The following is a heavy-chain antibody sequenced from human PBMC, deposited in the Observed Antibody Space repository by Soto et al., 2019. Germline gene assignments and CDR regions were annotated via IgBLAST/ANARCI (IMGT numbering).Heavy chain of an antibody. Sequence: QVQLQESGPGLVKPSQTLSLTCTVSGGSISSGGYYWSWIRQHPGKGLEWIGYIYYSGSTYYNPSPKTLATISVDTSKTPFSLKLSSVTAAATAVYYCASIVSSAPGAFSDWCQGTLVTVSS. CDR3: ASIVSSAPGAFSD. CDR2: IYYSGST. J-gene: IGHJ4*02. V-gene: IGHV4-31*01. CDR1: GGSISSGGYY. D-gene: IGHD3-10*01.